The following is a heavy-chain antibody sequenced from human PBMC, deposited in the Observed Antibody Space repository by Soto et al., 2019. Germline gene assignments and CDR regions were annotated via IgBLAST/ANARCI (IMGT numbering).Heavy chain of an antibody. CDR3: AKGHGGGNFAS. CDR1: GGTFSSYA. Sequence: QVQLVQSGAEVKKPGSSVKVSCKASGGTFSSYAISWVRQAPGQGLEWMGGIIPIFGTANYAQKFQGRGTITADESTGTAYRVLSSVTSGEPGVYSCAKGHGGGNFASWARGTLFTVS. V-gene: IGHV1-69*01. J-gene: IGHJ5*01. D-gene: IGHD3-16*01. CDR2: IIPIFGTA.